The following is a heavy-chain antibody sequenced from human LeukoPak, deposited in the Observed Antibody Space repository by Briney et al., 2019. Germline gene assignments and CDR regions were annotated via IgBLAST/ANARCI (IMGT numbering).Heavy chain of an antibody. CDR3: ARGGYTSETGYYFDY. V-gene: IGHV3-30*02. D-gene: IGHD6-13*01. Sequence: GGSLRLSCAASGFTFSNNGMHWVRQAPGKGLEWVAFIRYDGSNKYYADSVKGRFTISRDNSKNTLFLQMNSLRAEDTALYYCARGGYTSETGYYFDYWGQGPLVTVSS. CDR1: GFTFSNNG. CDR2: IRYDGSNK. J-gene: IGHJ4*02.